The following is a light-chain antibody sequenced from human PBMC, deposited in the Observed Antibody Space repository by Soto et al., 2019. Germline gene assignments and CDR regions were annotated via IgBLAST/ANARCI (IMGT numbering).Light chain of an antibody. J-gene: IGLJ2*01. V-gene: IGLV2-11*01. CDR1: SSDVGGFNY. CDR3: YSYAGSYTVV. Sequence: QSVLTQPRSVSGSPGQSVTISCTGTSSDVGGFNYVSWYQQHPGKAPQLMIYDVTKRPSGVPDRFSGSKSGYTASLTISGLQAADEADYYCYSYAGSYTVVFGGGTKLTVL. CDR2: DVT.